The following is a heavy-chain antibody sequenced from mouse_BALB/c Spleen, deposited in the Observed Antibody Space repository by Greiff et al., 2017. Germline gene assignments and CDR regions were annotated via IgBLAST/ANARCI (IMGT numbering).Heavy chain of an antibody. CDR3: ARGLGEDAMDY. V-gene: IGHV1-7*01. D-gene: IGHD4-1*01. CDR2: INPSTGYT. Sequence: VMLVESGAELAKPGASVKMSCKASGYTFTSYWMHWVKQRPGQGLEWIGYINPSTGYTEYNQNFKDKATLTADKSSSTAYMQLSSLTSEDSAVYYCARGLGEDAMDYWGQGTSVTVSS. J-gene: IGHJ4*01. CDR1: GYTFTSYW.